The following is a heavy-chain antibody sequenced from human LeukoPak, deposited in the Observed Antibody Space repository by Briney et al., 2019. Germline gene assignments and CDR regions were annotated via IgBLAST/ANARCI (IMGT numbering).Heavy chain of an antibody. CDR3: AKQSRIVVVPAAAIDY. Sequence: GGSLRLSCAASGFTFSSSAMSWVRQAPGKGLEWVSAISGSGGSTYYADSVKGRFTISRDNSKNTLYLQMNSLRAEDTAVYYCAKQSRIVVVPAAAIDYWGQGTLVTVSS. D-gene: IGHD2-2*01. CDR1: GFTFSSSA. CDR2: ISGSGGST. J-gene: IGHJ4*02. V-gene: IGHV3-23*01.